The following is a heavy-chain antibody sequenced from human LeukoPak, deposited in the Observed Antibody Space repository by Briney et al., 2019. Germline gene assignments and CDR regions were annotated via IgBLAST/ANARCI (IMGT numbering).Heavy chain of an antibody. D-gene: IGHD6-19*01. CDR1: GASIGSYS. CDR2: IHYSGST. V-gene: IGHV4-59*01. J-gene: IGHJ4*02. CDR3: ARDGVAGGFDY. Sequence: SETLSRTCTVSGASIGSYSWNWILQAPGKGMEWNGYIHYSGSTNHNSSLKTRVTISVDTSKNQYSLKLSSVTAADTAVYYCARDGVAGGFDYWGQGTLVTVSS.